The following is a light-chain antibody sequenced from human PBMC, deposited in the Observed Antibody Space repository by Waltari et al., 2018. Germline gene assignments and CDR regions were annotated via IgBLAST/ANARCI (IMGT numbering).Light chain of an antibody. Sequence: QSVLTQPPSVSGAPGQSVTISCTGSSSNIGAGYDVHWYQQIPGSAPKVLIYPDDNRPSRVPGRFSGSKSGTSASLSVTGLHVEDEADYFCQSFDRDLNAVLFGGGTKLTVL. CDR2: PDD. V-gene: IGLV1-40*01. CDR3: QSFDRDLNAVL. J-gene: IGLJ2*01. CDR1: SSNIGAGYD.